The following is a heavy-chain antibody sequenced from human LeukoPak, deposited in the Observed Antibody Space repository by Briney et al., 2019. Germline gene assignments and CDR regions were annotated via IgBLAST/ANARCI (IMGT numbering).Heavy chain of an antibody. V-gene: IGHV4-59*01. CDR2: IYYSGST. J-gene: IGHJ3*02. CDR3: ARAWYCSSTSCRRDAFDI. Sequence: PSETLSLTCTVSGGSISSYYWSWIGQPPGKGLEWIGYIYYSGSTNYNPSLKSRVTISVDTSKNQFSLKLSSVTAADTAVYYCARAWYCSSTSCRRDAFDIWGQGTMVTVSS. CDR1: GGSISSYY. D-gene: IGHD2-2*01.